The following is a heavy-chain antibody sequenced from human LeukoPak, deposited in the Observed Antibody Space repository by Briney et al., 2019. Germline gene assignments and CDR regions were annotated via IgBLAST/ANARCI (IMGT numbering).Heavy chain of an antibody. CDR2: INPSGGST. J-gene: IGHJ3*02. V-gene: IGHV1-46*01. CDR1: GYTFTSYY. CDR3: AKSVRGYSYEADAFDI. Sequence: ASVKVSCKASGYTFTSYYMHWVRQAPGQGLEWMGIINPSGGSTSYAQKFQGRVTMTRDMSTSTVYMELSSLRSEDTAVYYCAKSVRGYSYEADAFDIWGQGTMVTVSS. D-gene: IGHD5-18*01.